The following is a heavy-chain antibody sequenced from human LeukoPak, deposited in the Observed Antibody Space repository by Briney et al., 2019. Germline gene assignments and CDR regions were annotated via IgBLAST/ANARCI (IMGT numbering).Heavy chain of an antibody. CDR1: GDSVSSNSAV. CDR3: ARVGKRMAAAGDYYFYMDV. V-gene: IGHV6-1*01. CDR2: TYYRSKWYN. Sequence: KLSQTLSLTCAISGDSVSSNSAVWNWIRQSPSRGLEWLGRTYYRSKWYNDYAVSVKSRITINPDTSKNQFSLQLNSVTPEDTAVYYCARVGKRMAAAGDYYFYMDVWGKGTTVTISS. J-gene: IGHJ6*03. D-gene: IGHD6-13*01.